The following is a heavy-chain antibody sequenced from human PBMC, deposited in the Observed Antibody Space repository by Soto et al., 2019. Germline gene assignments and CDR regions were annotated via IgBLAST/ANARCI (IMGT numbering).Heavy chain of an antibody. CDR3: ARWGSITILGVVSENYGMDV. Sequence: SETLSLTCTVSGGSISSGDYYWSWIRQPPGKGLEWIGYIYYSGSTYYNPSLKSRVTISVDTSKNQFSLKLSSVTAADTAVYYCARWGSITILGVVSENYGMDVWGQGTTVTVYS. V-gene: IGHV4-30-4*01. J-gene: IGHJ6*02. CDR2: IYYSGST. CDR1: GGSISSGDYY. D-gene: IGHD3-3*01.